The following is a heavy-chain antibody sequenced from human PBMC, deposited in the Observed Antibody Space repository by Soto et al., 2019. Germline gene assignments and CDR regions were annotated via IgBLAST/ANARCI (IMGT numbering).Heavy chain of an antibody. CDR2: FYSSGSP. CDR1: GGSLSGYY. CDR3: AREFYYDSSGIGLDS. V-gene: IGHV4-59*01. J-gene: IGHJ4*02. Sequence: SETLSLTCTVSGGSLSGYYWSWIRQPPGKGLEWIGDFYSSGSPHHNPSLKNRVSISEDRSKNEFSLKLSSVTAADTAIYYCAREFYYDSSGIGLDSWGQGTLVTVSS. D-gene: IGHD3-22*01.